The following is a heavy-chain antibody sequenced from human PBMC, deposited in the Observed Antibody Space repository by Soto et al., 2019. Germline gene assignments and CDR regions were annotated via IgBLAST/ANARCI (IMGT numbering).Heavy chain of an antibody. D-gene: IGHD3-16*02. V-gene: IGHV3-23*01. CDR2: ISGSGGST. CDR3: AKIDGASFYYGMDV. CDR1: GFTFSSYA. J-gene: IGHJ6*02. Sequence: EVQLLESGGGLVQPGGSLRLSCAASGFTFSSYAMSWVHQAPGKGLEWVSAISGSGGSTYYADSVKGRFTISRDNSKNTLYLQMNSLRAEDTAVYYCAKIDGASFYYGMDVWGQGTTVTVSS.